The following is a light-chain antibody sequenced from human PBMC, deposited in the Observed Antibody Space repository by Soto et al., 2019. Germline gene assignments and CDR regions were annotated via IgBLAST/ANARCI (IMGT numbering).Light chain of an antibody. J-gene: IGLJ2*01. V-gene: IGLV1-44*01. Sequence: SVLTQPPSASGTPGQRVTISCSGSSSNIGSHTVNWYQQLPGTAPKLLIYSNNQRPSGVPDRFSGSKSGTSASLAISGLQSEDEADYYCAAWDDSLNGRVVFGGGTKVTVL. CDR1: SSNIGSHT. CDR3: AAWDDSLNGRVV. CDR2: SNN.